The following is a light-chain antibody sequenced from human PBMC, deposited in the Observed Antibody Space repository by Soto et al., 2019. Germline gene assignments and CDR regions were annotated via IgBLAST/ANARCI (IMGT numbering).Light chain of an antibody. J-gene: IGLJ1*01. CDR1: ISNIGAGYD. V-gene: IGLV1-40*01. CDR3: QSYDSSLSGSDYV. CDR2: GNS. Sequence: VLTHPPSLSGAPGQRLTISSNWSISNIGAGYDVHWYQQLPGTAPKLLIYGNSNRPSGVPDRFSGSKSGTSASLAITGLQAEDEADYYCQSYDSSLSGSDYVFGTGTKVTVL.